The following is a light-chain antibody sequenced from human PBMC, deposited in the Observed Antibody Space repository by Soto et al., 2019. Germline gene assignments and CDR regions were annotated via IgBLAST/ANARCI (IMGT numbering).Light chain of an antibody. CDR3: CSYADSYTWV. V-gene: IGLV2-11*01. CDR1: SSDVGSYTY. Sequence: QSVLTQPRSVSGSPGQSVTISCTGTSSDVGSYTYVSWYQQHPGKAPKLMIYDVSKRPSGVPDRFSGSKSGNTASLTISGLQAEDEADYYCCSYADSYTWVFGGGTQLTVL. J-gene: IGLJ3*02. CDR2: DVS.